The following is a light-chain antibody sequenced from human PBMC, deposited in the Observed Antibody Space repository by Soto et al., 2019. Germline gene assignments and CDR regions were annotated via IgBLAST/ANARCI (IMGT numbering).Light chain of an antibody. CDR2: VNNDGSH. CDR3: QTWGSGIHV. CDR1: NGHSSYV. Sequence: QPVLTQSPSASASLGASVKLTCTLSNGHSSYVIAWHQQQPEKGPRYLMKVNNDGSHIMGDGIPDRFSGSSSGAERYLTISGLQSEDEAVYYCQTWGSGIHVFGGGTKLTVL. V-gene: IGLV4-69*01. J-gene: IGLJ3*02.